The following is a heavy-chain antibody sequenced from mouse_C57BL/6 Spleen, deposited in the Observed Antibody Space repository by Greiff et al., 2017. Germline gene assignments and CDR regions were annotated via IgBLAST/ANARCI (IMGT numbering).Heavy chain of an antibody. D-gene: IGHD2-1*01. V-gene: IGHV2-9-1*01. CDR2: IWTGGGT. J-gene: IGHJ1*03. CDR3: ARNSPIYYGNHWYFDV. Sequence: VKLQESGPGLVAPSQSLSITCTVSGFSLTSYAISWVRQPPGKGLEWLGVIWTGGGTNYNSALKSRLSISKDNSTSQVFLKMNSLQTDDTARYYCARNSPIYYGNHWYFDVWGTGTTVTVSS. CDR1: GFSLTSYA.